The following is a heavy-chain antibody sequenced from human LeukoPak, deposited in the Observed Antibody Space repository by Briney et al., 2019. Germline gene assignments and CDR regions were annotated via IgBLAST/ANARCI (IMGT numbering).Heavy chain of an antibody. D-gene: IGHD3-9*01. V-gene: IGHV4-31*03. CDR2: IYYSGST. J-gene: IGHJ4*02. CDR1: GGSISSGGYY. CDR3: ARGVYDILTGPFDY. Sequence: SETLSLTCTVSGGSISSGGYYWSWIRQHPGKGLEWTGYIYYSGSTYYNPSLKSRVTISVDTSKNQFSLKLSSVTAADTAVYYCARGVYDILTGPFDYWGQGTLVTVSS.